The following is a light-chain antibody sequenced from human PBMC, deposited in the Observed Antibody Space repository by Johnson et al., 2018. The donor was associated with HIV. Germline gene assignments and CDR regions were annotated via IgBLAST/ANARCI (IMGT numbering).Light chain of an antibody. J-gene: IGLJ1*01. CDR3: GTWDSSLSAGV. CDR1: SSNIGNNY. CDR2: DNN. V-gene: IGLV1-51*01. Sequence: QSVLTQPPSVSAAPGQKVTISCSGSSSNIGNNYVSWYQQLPGTAPKLLIYDNNKRPSGSPDRFSGSKSATSATLGITGLQTGDEADNYCGTWDSSLSAGVFGTGTKVTVL.